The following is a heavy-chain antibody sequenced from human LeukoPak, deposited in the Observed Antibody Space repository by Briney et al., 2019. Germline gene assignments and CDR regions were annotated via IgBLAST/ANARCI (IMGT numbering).Heavy chain of an antibody. CDR2: ISTDGYTT. CDR3: VVGGSPGY. Sequence: GGSLRLSCAASGLAFSACKMHWVRQAPRKGLVWVSRISTDGYTTDYADFVQGRFTASRDNTKNTWSLEMNSLRAEDTAVYYCVVGGSPGYWGQGTLVTVSS. CDR1: GLAFSACK. D-gene: IGHD2-15*01. V-gene: IGHV3-74*01. J-gene: IGHJ4*02.